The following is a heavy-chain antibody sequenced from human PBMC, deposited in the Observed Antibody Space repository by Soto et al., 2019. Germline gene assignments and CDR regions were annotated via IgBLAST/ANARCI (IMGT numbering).Heavy chain of an antibody. CDR1: GFSLSNYW. CDR2: IKDDGSEK. J-gene: IGHJ6*02. CDR3: ARGTPYCTTTSCSPSYYYGIEV. Sequence: EVQLVGSGGGLVQPGGSLTLSCEASGFSLSNYWMKWVRQAPGKGLEWVANIKDDGSEKYYVDSVKGRFTISRDNDKNAVYLQMNSLRAEDTAMYYCARGTPYCTTTSCSPSYYYGIEVWGQGTTVTVSS. V-gene: IGHV3-7*05. D-gene: IGHD2-2*01.